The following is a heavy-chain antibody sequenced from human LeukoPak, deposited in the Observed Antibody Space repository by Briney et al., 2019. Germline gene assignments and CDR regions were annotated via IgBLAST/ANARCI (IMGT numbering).Heavy chain of an antibody. CDR3: ASAFPYYDSSGYYFND. D-gene: IGHD3-22*01. Sequence: GGSLRLSCAASGFTVSSNYMSWVRQAPGKGLEWVSVIYSGGSTYYADSVKGRFTISRDNSKNTLYLQMNSLRAEDTAVYYCASAFPYYDSSGYYFNDWGQGTLVTVSS. CDR1: GFTVSSNY. CDR2: IYSGGST. V-gene: IGHV3-66*01. J-gene: IGHJ4*02.